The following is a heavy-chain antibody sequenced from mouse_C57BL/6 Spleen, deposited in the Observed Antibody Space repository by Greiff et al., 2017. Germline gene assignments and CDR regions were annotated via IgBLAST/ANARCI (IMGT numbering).Heavy chain of an antibody. V-gene: IGHV1-15*01. Sequence: QVQLQQSGAELVRPGASVTLSCKASGYTFTDYEMHWVKQTPVHGLEWIGAIDPETGGTAYNQKFKGKAILTADKSSSTAYMELRSLTSEDSAVYYCTRLTTVVAPLYFDYWGQGTTLTVSS. CDR2: IDPETGGT. J-gene: IGHJ2*01. CDR3: TRLTTVVAPLYFDY. CDR1: GYTFTDYE. D-gene: IGHD1-1*01.